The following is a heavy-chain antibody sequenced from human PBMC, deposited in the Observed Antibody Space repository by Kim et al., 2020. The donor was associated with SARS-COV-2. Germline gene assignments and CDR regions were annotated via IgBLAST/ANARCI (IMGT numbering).Heavy chain of an antibody. CDR2: TYYRSKWYS. V-gene: IGHV6-1*01. CDR3: AVGHGSCSGALWLRLLYTYCGMVV. D-gene: IGHD2-15*01. J-gene: IGHJ6*02. CDR1: GDSVSSNSAA. Sequence: SQTLSLTCAISGDSVSSNSAAWNWIRQSPSRGLEWLGRTYYRSKWYSDYAISVKSRLTINPDTAKNQVSLQLNSVTPEDTAVYYCAVGHGSCSGALWLRLLYTYCGMVVWGQGTTVAVSS.